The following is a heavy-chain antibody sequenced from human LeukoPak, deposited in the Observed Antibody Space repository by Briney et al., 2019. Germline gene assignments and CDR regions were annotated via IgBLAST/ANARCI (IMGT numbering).Heavy chain of an antibody. CDR3: ARDYSGSYSFDY. V-gene: IGHV1-69*01. D-gene: IGHD1-26*01. Sequence: SVRVSCKASGGTFSSYAISWVRQAPGQGLEWMGGIIPIFGTANYAQKFQGRVTITADESTSTAYMELSSLRSEDTAVYYCARDYSGSYSFDYWGQGTLVTVSS. J-gene: IGHJ4*02. CDR2: IIPIFGTA. CDR1: GGTFSSYA.